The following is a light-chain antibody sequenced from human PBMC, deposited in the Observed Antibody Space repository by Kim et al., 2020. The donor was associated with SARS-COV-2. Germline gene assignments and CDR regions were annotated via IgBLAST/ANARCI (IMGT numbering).Light chain of an antibody. CDR1: QSVRSNY. Sequence: EIVLTQSPGTLSLSPGERATLSCRASQSVRSNYLAWFQQKPGQAPRLLINGASSRATGIPDRFSGSGSGTDFSLTISRLEPEDFAVYYCHQYGSSPYTFGQGTKLGI. CDR2: GAS. J-gene: IGKJ2*01. V-gene: IGKV3-20*01. CDR3: HQYGSSPYT.